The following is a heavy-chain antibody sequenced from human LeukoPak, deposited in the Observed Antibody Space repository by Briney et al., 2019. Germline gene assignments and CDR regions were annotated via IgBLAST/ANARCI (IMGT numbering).Heavy chain of an antibody. CDR3: ARGVAAAGMDYYYGMDV. D-gene: IGHD6-13*01. CDR1: GYTFTGYY. J-gene: IGHJ6*04. Sequence: GASVKVSCKASGYTFTGYYMHWVRQAPGQGLGWMGWINPNSGGTNYAQKFQGWVTMTRDTSISTAYMELSRLRSDDTAVYYCARGVAAAGMDYYYGMDVWGKGTTVTVSS. V-gene: IGHV1-2*04. CDR2: INPNSGGT.